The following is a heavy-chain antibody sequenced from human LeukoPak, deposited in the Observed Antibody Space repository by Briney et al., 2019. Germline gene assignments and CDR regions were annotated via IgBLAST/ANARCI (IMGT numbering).Heavy chain of an antibody. CDR1: GGTFSSYA. Sequence: ASVKVSCKASGGTFSSYAISWLRQAPGQGLEWMGRIIPIFGTANYAQKFQGRVTITTDESTSTAYMELSSLRSEDTAVYYCAIGYWSGGSCSPAEYFQHWGQGTLVTVSS. D-gene: IGHD2-15*01. CDR2: IIPIFGTA. V-gene: IGHV1-69*05. J-gene: IGHJ1*01. CDR3: AIGYWSGGSCSPAEYFQH.